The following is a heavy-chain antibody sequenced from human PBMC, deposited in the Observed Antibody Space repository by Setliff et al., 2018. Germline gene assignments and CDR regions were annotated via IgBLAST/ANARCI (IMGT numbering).Heavy chain of an antibody. V-gene: IGHV1-69*13. Sequence: ASVKVSCKASGGTFSSYAIDWVRQAPGRGLEWMGGIIPMFGTTNYAQRFRGRVTITADESTTTAYLELSSLRSEDTAVYYCARVRDCSGGICHRGFHHYMDVWGKGTTVTVS. J-gene: IGHJ6*03. D-gene: IGHD2-15*01. CDR1: GGTFSSYA. CDR2: IIPMFGTT. CDR3: ARVRDCSGGICHRGFHHYMDV.